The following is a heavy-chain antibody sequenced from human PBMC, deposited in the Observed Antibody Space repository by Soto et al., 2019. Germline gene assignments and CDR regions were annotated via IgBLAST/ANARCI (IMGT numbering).Heavy chain of an antibody. CDR2: LNSDGSSG. J-gene: IGHJ6*02. CDR3: ARGLKYKYGMDV. V-gene: IGHV3-74*01. CDR1: GFTFNDYW. Sequence: EVQLVESGGGLVQPGGSLRLSCVASGFTFNDYWMHWARQAPGKGLVWVSRLNSDGSSGYYGDSMKGRFTISRDNAKNTLYLQINSLRDEDTAVYYCARGLKYKYGMDVWGQGTTVTVSS. D-gene: IGHD1-20*01.